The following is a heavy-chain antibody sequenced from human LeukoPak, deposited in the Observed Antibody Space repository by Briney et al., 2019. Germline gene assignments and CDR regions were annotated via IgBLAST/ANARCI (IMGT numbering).Heavy chain of an antibody. D-gene: IGHD5-18*01. Sequence: GGSLRLSCAASGYTFTSYGISWVRQAPGQGLEWMGWISAYNGNTNYAQKLQGRVTMTTDTSTSTAYMELRSLRSDDTAVYYCARESSPYVDTAVIHYSYYGMDVWGQGTTVTVSS. CDR3: ARESSPYVDTAVIHYSYYGMDV. CDR2: ISAYNGNT. V-gene: IGHV1-18*01. J-gene: IGHJ6*02. CDR1: GYTFTSYG.